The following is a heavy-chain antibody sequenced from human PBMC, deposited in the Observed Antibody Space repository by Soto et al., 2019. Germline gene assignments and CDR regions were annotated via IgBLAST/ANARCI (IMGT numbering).Heavy chain of an antibody. CDR3: AKGPSGSYYIHPQYFDS. CDR1: GFIFSSFD. V-gene: IGHV3-30*18. Sequence: SLRLSCAASGFIFSSFDMHWVRQAPGKGLEWVAVISYDGSHKYYADSVKGRLTISRDNSKNTLYLQMNSLRAEDTAVYYCAKGPSGSYYIHPQYFDSWGQGTLVTVSS. D-gene: IGHD3-10*01. CDR2: ISYDGSHK. J-gene: IGHJ4*02.